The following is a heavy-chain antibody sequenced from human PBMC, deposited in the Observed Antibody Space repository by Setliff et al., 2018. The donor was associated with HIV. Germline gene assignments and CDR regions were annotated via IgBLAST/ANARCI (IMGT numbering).Heavy chain of an antibody. CDR1: GYTFSTYA. CDR2: INAGNGNT. Sequence: GASVKVSCKVSGYTFSTYAMHWVRQAPGQRLEWMGWINAGNGNTKYSQKFQGRVTITRDTSASTAYMEVSSLRSEDTAVYYCARDFPSPDYSSSWAHLYYHYGMDVWSQGTTVTVSS. J-gene: IGHJ6*02. CDR3: ARDFPSPDYSSSWAHLYYHYGMDV. D-gene: IGHD6-13*01. V-gene: IGHV1-3*01.